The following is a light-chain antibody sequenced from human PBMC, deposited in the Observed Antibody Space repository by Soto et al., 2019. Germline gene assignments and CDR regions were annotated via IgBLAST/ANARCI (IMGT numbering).Light chain of an antibody. Sequence: EIVMTQSPATLSVSPGERATLSCRASQSVSSNLAWYQQKPGQAPRRLIYGASTRATGIPARFSGSGSGTEFTLNISSLQSEDFAVYYCQQYNNCPPWTFGQGTKVEIK. CDR3: QQYNNCPPWT. CDR2: GAS. V-gene: IGKV3-15*01. J-gene: IGKJ1*01. CDR1: QSVSSN.